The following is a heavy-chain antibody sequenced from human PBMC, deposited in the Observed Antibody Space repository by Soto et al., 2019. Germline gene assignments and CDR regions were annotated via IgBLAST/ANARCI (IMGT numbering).Heavy chain of an antibody. Sequence: QVQLVQSGSEMRTPGASVKVSCKAFGYTFTSHGITWARQAPGQGLGWMGWIRTDNGDTNCAQKFQGRVTMTTDTATTTAYMELRSLRSDDRAVYYCARDVSVSTAPGYWGQGTLVTVAS. D-gene: IGHD4-17*01. CDR2: IRTDNGDT. CDR3: ARDVSVSTAPGY. J-gene: IGHJ4*02. CDR1: GYTFTSHG. V-gene: IGHV1-18*01.